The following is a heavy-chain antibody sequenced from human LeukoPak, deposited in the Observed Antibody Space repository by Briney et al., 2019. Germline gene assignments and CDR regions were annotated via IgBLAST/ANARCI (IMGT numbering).Heavy chain of an antibody. V-gene: IGHV1-18*01. J-gene: IGHJ4*02. CDR2: SDTYNGKT. Sequence: GASVKVSCKASGYSFTRYGIGWVRQAPGQGLEWMGWSDTYNGKTHYAQDLQGRVTMTTDISTTTAYMELRSLRSDDTAVYYCAREPKIGNFDYWGLGTLVIVSS. CDR3: AREPKIGNFDY. CDR1: GYSFTRYG.